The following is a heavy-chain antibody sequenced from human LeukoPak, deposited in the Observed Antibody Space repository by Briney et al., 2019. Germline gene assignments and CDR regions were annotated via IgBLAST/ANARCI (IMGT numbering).Heavy chain of an antibody. D-gene: IGHD3-10*01. Sequence: ASVKVSCKASGYTFTSYDINWVRQAAGQGLEWMGWMNPNSGNTGYAQKFQGRVTITRNTSISTAYMELSSLRSEDTAVYYCARARVPRDAFDIWGQGTMVTVSS. CDR2: MNPNSGNT. J-gene: IGHJ3*02. CDR3: ARARVPRDAFDI. CDR1: GYTFTSYD. V-gene: IGHV1-8*03.